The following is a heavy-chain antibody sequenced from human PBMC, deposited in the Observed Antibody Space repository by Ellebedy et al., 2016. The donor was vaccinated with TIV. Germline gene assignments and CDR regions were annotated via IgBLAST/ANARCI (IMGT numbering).Heavy chain of an antibody. CDR3: ARHKAAGGGYYYGMDV. V-gene: IGHV5-51*01. CDR2: IHPGDSDT. CDR1: GYSFTNYW. D-gene: IGHD6-13*01. Sequence: GESLKISXKGSGYSFTNYWIAWVRQMPGKGLEWMGIIHPGDSDTRYSSSFQGQVAISVDTSISTAYLQWSSLKASDTATYYCARHKAAGGGYYYGMDVWGQGVTVAVSS. J-gene: IGHJ6*02.